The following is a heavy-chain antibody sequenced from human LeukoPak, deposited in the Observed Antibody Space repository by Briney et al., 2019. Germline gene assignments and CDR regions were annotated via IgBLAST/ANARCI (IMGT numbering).Heavy chain of an antibody. J-gene: IGHJ4*02. CDR1: GFTFTTYV. D-gene: IGHD1/OR15-1a*01. CDR2: IRYDGSNK. Sequence: GGSLRLSCAASGFTFTTYVMHWVRQAPGKGLEWVSFIRYDGSNKYYIDSVKGRFTTSRDNSENTLYLQMNSLRVEDTAVYYCARNWNNYFDYWGQGTLVTVSA. V-gene: IGHV3-30*02. CDR3: ARNWNNYFDY.